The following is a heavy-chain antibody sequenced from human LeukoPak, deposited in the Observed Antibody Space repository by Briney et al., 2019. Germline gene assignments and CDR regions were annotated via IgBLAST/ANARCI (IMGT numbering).Heavy chain of an antibody. D-gene: IGHD1-20*01. J-gene: IGHJ3*02. CDR2: FYARGNT. Sequence: SETLSLTCNVSGGSISNYYWSWIRQPAGEGLEWIGRFYARGNTNYNPSLKSRVTMSVDTSKNQLSLKLTSVTAADTAVYYCARELITKADAFDIWGQGTVVTVSS. CDR1: GGSISNYY. V-gene: IGHV4-4*07. CDR3: ARELITKADAFDI.